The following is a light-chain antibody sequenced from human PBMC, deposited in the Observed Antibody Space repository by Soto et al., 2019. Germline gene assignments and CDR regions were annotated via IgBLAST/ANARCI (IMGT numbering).Light chain of an antibody. CDR2: AAS. CDR1: QGIGSY. CDR3: QQLNNYPLT. J-gene: IGKJ4*01. Sequence: IPFAHSRTLQSVPLSPNYHLPWXASQGIGSYLAWYQQKPGKAPRLLIYAASTLQSGVPSRFSGSGSDTEFTLTISSLQPEDFATYYCQQLNNYPLTFGGGTKVDIK. V-gene: IGKV1-9*01.